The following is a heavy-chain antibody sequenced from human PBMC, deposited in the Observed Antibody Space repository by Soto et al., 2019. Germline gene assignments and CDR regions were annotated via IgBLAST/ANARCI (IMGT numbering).Heavy chain of an antibody. CDR1: GYTFTSYG. V-gene: IGHV1-18*01. Sequence: ASVKVSCKASGYTFTSYGISWVRQAPGQGLEWMGWISAYNGNTNYAQKLKGRITMTTNTSTSTAYMELRRLRSNDTTKYYCARDLYYYYYYGMDVWGQGTTVTVSS. J-gene: IGHJ6*02. CDR3: ARDLYYYYYYGMDV. CDR2: ISAYNGNT.